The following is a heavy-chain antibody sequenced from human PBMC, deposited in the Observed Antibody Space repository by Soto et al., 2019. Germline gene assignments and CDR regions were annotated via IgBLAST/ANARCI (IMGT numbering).Heavy chain of an antibody. V-gene: IGHV1-18*01. CDR3: ARVYYDSSGYYYWYFDL. D-gene: IGHD3-22*01. CDR1: GYTFTSYV. J-gene: IGHJ2*01. CDR2: ISAYNGNT. Sequence: ASGKVSCKASGYTFTSYVISWVRQSPGQGLEWMGWISAYNGNTNYAQMLQGRVTMTTDTSTSTAYMELRSLRSDDTAVYYCARVYYDSSGYYYWYFDLWGRGTLVTVSS.